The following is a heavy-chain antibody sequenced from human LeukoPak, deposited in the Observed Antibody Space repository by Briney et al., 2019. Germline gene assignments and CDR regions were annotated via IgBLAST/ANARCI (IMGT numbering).Heavy chain of an antibody. J-gene: IGHJ3*02. CDR3: ASPSITGTIDAFDI. Sequence: SETLSLTCTVSGGSISSYYWSWIRQPPGKGLEWIGYIYYGGSTNYNPSLKSRVTISVDTSKNQFSLKLSSVTAADTAVYYCASPSITGTIDAFDIWGQGTMVTVSS. CDR1: GGSISSYY. D-gene: IGHD1-20*01. V-gene: IGHV4-59*01. CDR2: IYYGGST.